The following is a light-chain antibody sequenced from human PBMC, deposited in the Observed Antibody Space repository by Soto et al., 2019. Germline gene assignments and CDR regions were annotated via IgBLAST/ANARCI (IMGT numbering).Light chain of an antibody. CDR1: QGIRNY. J-gene: IGKJ1*01. CDR2: GAT. Sequence: DIQTTQSPSSLSASVGDRVTITCRASQGIRNYLAWYQQKPGKAPKLLIYGATTLQSGVPSRFSGSGSGTDFTLTINSLQPEDVATYYCQKYNSAPKTFGQGTKVQIK. CDR3: QKYNSAPKT. V-gene: IGKV1-27*01.